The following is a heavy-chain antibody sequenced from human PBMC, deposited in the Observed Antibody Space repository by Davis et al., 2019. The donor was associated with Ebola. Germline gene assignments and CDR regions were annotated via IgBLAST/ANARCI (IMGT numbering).Heavy chain of an antibody. CDR1: GGTFTGYA. J-gene: IGHJ3*01. CDR2: INPSGGTI. D-gene: IGHD3-22*01. V-gene: IGHV1-46*04. CDR3: AMSDSSGDGFDV. Sequence: ASVKVSCKSPGGTFTGYAISWVRQAPGQGLEWMGVINPSGGTISYAQKLRGRVTMTTDTSTSTVDMGLSSLRSEDTAVYYCAMSDSSGDGFDVWGLGTMVTVSS.